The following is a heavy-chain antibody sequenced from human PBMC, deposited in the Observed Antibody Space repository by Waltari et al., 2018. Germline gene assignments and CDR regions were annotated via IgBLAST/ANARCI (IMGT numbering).Heavy chain of an antibody. J-gene: IGHJ4*02. D-gene: IGHD3-10*01. V-gene: IGHV3-7*01. Sequence: EVEVVGFWGGLVQPWGSLRLSCGASGFHFRCYWIGWVRQAPGKGLEWVVNIKQDGSEKYYVDSVKGRFTISRDNAKNSLYLQMNSLRAEDTAVYYCARGPKGRFDYWGQGTLVTVSS. CDR1: GFHFRCYW. CDR3: ARGPKGRFDY. CDR2: IKQDGSEK.